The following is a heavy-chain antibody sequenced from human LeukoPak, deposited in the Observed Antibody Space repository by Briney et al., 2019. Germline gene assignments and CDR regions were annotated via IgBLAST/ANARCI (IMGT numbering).Heavy chain of an antibody. D-gene: IGHD2-15*01. CDR1: GYTFTSYD. Sequence: ASVKVFCKASGYTFTSYDINWVRQATGQGLEWMGWMNPNSGNTGYAQKFQGRVTMTRNTSISTAYMELSSLRSEDTAVYYCARPVTSSCYSLDYWGQGTLVTVSS. J-gene: IGHJ4*02. CDR2: MNPNSGNT. V-gene: IGHV1-8*01. CDR3: ARPVTSSCYSLDY.